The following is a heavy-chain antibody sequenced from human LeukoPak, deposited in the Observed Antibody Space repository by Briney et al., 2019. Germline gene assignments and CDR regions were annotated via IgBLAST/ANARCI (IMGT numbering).Heavy chain of an antibody. D-gene: IGHD6-19*01. Sequence: GGSLRLSCAASGFTVSSNYMSWVRQAPGKGLEWVSVIYSGGSTYYADSVKGRFTISRDNSKNTLYLQMNSLRAEDTAVYYCARATFTRYSSGWYLDYWGQGTLVTVSS. J-gene: IGHJ4*02. CDR2: IYSGGST. CDR1: GFTVSSNY. V-gene: IGHV3-53*01. CDR3: ARATFTRYSSGWYLDY.